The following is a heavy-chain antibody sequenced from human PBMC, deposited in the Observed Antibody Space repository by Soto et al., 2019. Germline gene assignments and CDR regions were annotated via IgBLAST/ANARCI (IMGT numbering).Heavy chain of an antibody. V-gene: IGHV4-39*02. CDR1: GGSINYNSYY. CDR2: IFYTGTT. Sequence: SETLSLTCSVSGGSINYNSYYWGWIRQPPVKGLEWVGGIFYTGTTYYSPSLKDRVTISVDTSKNSFSLNLTSVTAADTAVYFCARLVVVAPVANAWGQGTLVTVSS. D-gene: IGHD2-2*01. CDR3: ARLVVVAPVANA. J-gene: IGHJ5*02.